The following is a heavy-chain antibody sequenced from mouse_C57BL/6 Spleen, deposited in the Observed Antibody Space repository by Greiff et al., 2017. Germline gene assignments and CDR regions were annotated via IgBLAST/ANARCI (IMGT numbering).Heavy chain of an antibody. CDR2: IDPSDSYT. CDR3: ARGDSSGYGRTWLAY. J-gene: IGHJ3*01. V-gene: IGHV1-69*01. D-gene: IGHD3-2*02. CDR1: GYTFTSYW. Sequence: QVQLQQPGAELVMPGASVKLSCKASGYTFTSYWMHWVKQRPGQGLEWIGEIDPSDSYTNYNQKFKGKSTLTVDKSSSTAYMQLSSLTSEDSAVYYCARGDSSGYGRTWLAYWGQGTLVTVSA.